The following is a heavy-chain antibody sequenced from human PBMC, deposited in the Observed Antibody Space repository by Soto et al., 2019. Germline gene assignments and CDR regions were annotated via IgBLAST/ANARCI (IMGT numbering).Heavy chain of an antibody. V-gene: IGHV1-18*01. Sequence: RASVKVSCKASGYTFTSYGISWVRQAPGQGLEWMGWISAYNGNTNYAQKLQGRVTMTTDTSTSTAYMELRSLRSDDTAVYYCASTQDIVVVVAPTAFDTWGQGTMVTVSS. CDR3: ASTQDIVVVVAPTAFDT. J-gene: IGHJ3*02. CDR1: GYTFTSYG. D-gene: IGHD2-15*01. CDR2: ISAYNGNT.